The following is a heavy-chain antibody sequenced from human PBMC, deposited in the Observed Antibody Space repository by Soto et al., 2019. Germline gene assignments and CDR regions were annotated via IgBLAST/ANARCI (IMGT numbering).Heavy chain of an antibody. CDR2: IYPGDSDT. J-gene: IGHJ4*02. CDR3: ARQRYYYDSSGYGFDY. Sequence: SLKISCKGSGYSFTSYWIGWVRQMAGKGLEWMGIIYPGDSDTRYSPSFQGQVTISADKSISTAYLQWSSLKASDTAMYYCARQRYYYDSSGYGFDYWGQGTLVTVSS. D-gene: IGHD3-22*01. CDR1: GYSFTSYW. V-gene: IGHV5-51*01.